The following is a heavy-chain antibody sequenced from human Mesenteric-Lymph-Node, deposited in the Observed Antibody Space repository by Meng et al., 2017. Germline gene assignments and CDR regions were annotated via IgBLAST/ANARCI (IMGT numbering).Heavy chain of an antibody. J-gene: IGHJ5*02. D-gene: IGHD5-18*01. V-gene: IGHV3-66*02. CDR3: ARVPALTAMVTPGWFDP. CDR1: GLTVSNSY. Sequence: GESLKISCAVSGLTVSNSYMSWVRQAPGKGLEWVSVIYSGGPTHYADSVKGRFTISRDNSRNTLYLQMNSLRAEDTAVYYCARVPALTAMVTPGWFDPWGQGTLVTVSS. CDR2: IYSGGPT.